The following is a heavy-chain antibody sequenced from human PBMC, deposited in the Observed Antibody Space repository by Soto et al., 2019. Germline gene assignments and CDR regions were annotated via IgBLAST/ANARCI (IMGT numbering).Heavy chain of an antibody. CDR3: ARDARERGGHNWFDP. J-gene: IGHJ5*02. Sequence: SEPLSLTCTVSGGSISSYYWSWIRQPPGKGLEWIGYIYYSGSTNYNPSLKSRVTISVDTSKNQFSLKLSSVTAADTAVYYCARDARERGGHNWFDPWGQGTLVTVSS. V-gene: IGHV4-59*01. D-gene: IGHD2-15*01. CDR1: GGSISSYY. CDR2: IYYSGST.